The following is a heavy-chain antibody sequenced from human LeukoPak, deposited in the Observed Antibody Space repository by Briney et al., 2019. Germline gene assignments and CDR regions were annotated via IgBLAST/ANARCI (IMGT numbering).Heavy chain of an antibody. D-gene: IGHD3-22*01. V-gene: IGHV3-74*01. CDR1: GFTFSNYW. Sequence: GGSLRLSCAASGFTFSNYWMHWVRQAPGKGLVWVSRINSDGINTSYADSVKGRFTISRDNSKNTLYLQMNSLRAEDTAVYYCARCYYDSSGYYYTFDYWGQGTLVTVSS. CDR3: ARCYYDSSGYYYTFDY. CDR2: INSDGINT. J-gene: IGHJ4*02.